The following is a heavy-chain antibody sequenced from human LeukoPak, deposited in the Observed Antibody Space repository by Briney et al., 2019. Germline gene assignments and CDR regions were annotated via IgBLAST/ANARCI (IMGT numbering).Heavy chain of an antibody. D-gene: IGHD6-13*01. V-gene: IGHV1-69*04. Sequence: SVEVSCKASGGTFSSYAISWVRQAPGQGLEWMGRIIPILGIANYAQKFQGRVTITADKSTSTAYMELSSLRSEDTAVYYCARAVAAAGTDYWGQGTLVTVSS. J-gene: IGHJ4*02. CDR2: IIPILGIA. CDR3: ARAVAAAGTDY. CDR1: GGTFSSYA.